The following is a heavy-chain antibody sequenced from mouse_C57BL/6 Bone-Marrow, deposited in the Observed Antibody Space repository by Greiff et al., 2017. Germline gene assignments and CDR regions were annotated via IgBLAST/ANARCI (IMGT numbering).Heavy chain of an antibody. D-gene: IGHD2-3*01. Sequence: VQLQQSGPELVKPGASVKISCKASGYTFTDYYMNWVKQSHGKSLEWIGDINPNNGGTSYNQKFKGKATLTVDKSSSTAYMELRSLTSEDSAVYYCARGYYVWFAYWGQGTLVTVSA. CDR2: INPNNGGT. CDR1: GYTFTDYY. V-gene: IGHV1-26*01. J-gene: IGHJ3*01. CDR3: ARGYYVWFAY.